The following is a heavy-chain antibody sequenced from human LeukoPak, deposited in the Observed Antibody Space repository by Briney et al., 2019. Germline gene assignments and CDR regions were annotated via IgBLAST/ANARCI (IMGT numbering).Heavy chain of an antibody. V-gene: IGHV3-74*01. CDR2: INSDGSST. CDR1: GFTLSSYA. J-gene: IGHJ4*02. CDR3: ARGPDYGDY. Sequence: GGSLRLSCAASGFTLSSYAMSWVRQAPGKGLVWVSRINSDGSSTNYADSVKGRFSISRDNAKNTLHLQMNSLRAEDTAVYYCARGPDYGDYWGQGTLVTVSS.